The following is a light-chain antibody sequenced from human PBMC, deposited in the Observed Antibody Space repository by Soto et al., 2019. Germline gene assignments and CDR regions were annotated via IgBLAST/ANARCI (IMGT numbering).Light chain of an antibody. J-gene: IGKJ2*01. CDR2: DAS. CDR3: QQRSNWPSYT. Sequence: EIVLTQSPATLSLSPGERATLSCRASQSVSSYLAWYQQKPGQAPRLLIYDASNRATGIPARFSGSGSGTDFTLTISSLEPEDFGVYYCQQRSNWPSYTFGQGTKLEIK. V-gene: IGKV3-11*01. CDR1: QSVSSY.